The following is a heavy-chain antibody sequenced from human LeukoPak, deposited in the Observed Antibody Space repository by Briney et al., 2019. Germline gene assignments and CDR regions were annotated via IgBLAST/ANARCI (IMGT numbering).Heavy chain of an antibody. J-gene: IGHJ6*02. V-gene: IGHV4-59*01. Sequence: SETLSLTCGVSGGSMSYYYWSWIRQAPGMGLEWIGYIHYSGSTTYNPSLKSRVTMSVGTSKNEFSLKLRSVAAADTAVYFCARDGVVVDKGGMDVWGQGTTVIVSS. CDR1: GGSMSYYY. D-gene: IGHD2-15*01. CDR3: ARDGVVVDKGGMDV. CDR2: IHYSGST.